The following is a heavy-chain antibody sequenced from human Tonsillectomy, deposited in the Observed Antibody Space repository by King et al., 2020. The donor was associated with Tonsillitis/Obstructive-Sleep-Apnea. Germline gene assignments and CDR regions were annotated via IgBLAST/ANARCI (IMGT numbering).Heavy chain of an antibody. CDR2: IYYSGST. J-gene: IGHJ6*02. D-gene: IGHD3-10*01. CDR1: GGSISSYY. Sequence: VQLQESGPGLVKPSETLSLTCTVSGGSISSYYWSWIRQPPGKGLEWIGYIYYSGSTNYNPSLKSRVTISVDTSKNQFSLKLSSVTAADTAVYYCARESLGEVRGVNYYYYVMDVWGQGTTVTVSS. V-gene: IGHV4-59*01. CDR3: ARESLGEVRGVNYYYYVMDV.